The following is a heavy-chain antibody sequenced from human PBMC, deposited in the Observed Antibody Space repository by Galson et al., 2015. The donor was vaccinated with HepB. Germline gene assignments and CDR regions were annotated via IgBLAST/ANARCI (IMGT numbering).Heavy chain of an antibody. V-gene: IGHV3-23*01. CDR1: GFTFSSYA. J-gene: IGHJ3*02. D-gene: IGHD3-22*01. CDR2: ISSSGGST. CDR3: AKGFYDSSGYYLMDAYDI. Sequence: SLRLSCAASGFTFSSYAMSWVRQAPGKGLEWVSVISSSGGSTFYADSVKGRFTISRDNSKNTLYLQMNSLRAEDTAVYYCAKGFYDSSGYYLMDAYDIWGQGTMVTVSS.